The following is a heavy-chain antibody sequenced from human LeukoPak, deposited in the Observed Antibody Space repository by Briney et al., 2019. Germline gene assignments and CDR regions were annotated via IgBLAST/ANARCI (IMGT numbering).Heavy chain of an antibody. V-gene: IGHV3-48*03. CDR3: ARQTVRGWYFDL. CDR1: GFTFSYYE. CDR2: ISNSGTTI. J-gene: IGHJ2*01. Sequence: PGGSLRLSCAASGFTFSYYEMNWVRQAPGKGLEWVSYISNSGTTIYYADSVKGRFTISRDNAKNSLYLQMNSLRAEDTAVYYCARQTVRGWYFDLWGRGTLVTVSS.